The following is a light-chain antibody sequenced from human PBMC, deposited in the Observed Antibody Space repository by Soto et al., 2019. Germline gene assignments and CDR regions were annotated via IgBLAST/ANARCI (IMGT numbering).Light chain of an antibody. V-gene: IGKV1-12*01. J-gene: IGKJ5*01. Sequence: DIQMTQSPSSVSASVGDRVTITCRATQGLSGSLAWYQQKPGKAPKLLISVTSLSQSGVPSRFRGSASGTDFTLTIDSLQTEDLATYYCQQGHNWPLTFGQGTRLEIK. CDR2: VTS. CDR1: QGLSGS. CDR3: QQGHNWPLT.